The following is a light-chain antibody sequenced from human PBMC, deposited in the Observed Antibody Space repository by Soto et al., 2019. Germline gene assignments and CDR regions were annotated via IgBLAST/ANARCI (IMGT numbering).Light chain of an antibody. CDR3: HHYGKSPIYT. CDR1: QSVSSNY. V-gene: IGKV3-20*01. Sequence: EIVLTQSPGTLSLSPGATATLSCRANQSVSSNYLAWFQQKSGQAPRLLIYDTSIRATGIPDRFSGSGSGTDFTLTITRLEPEDFAVYYCHHYGKSPIYTFGPGTKVDFK. CDR2: DTS. J-gene: IGKJ3*01.